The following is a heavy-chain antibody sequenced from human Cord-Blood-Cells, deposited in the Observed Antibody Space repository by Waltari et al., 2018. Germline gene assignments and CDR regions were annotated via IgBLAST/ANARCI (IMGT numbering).Heavy chain of an antibody. Sequence: EVQLVETGGGLIQPGGSLRLSCAASGFTVSSNYMSWVRQAPGKGLEWVSVIYSGGSTYYADSVKGRFTISRDNSKNTLYLQMNSLRAEDTAVYYCARWGNYYGSGSYYYYYYYGMDVWGQGTTVTVSS. CDR3: ARWGNYYGSGSYYYYYYYGMDV. CDR2: IYSGGST. V-gene: IGHV3-53*02. CDR1: GFTVSSNY. D-gene: IGHD3-10*01. J-gene: IGHJ6*02.